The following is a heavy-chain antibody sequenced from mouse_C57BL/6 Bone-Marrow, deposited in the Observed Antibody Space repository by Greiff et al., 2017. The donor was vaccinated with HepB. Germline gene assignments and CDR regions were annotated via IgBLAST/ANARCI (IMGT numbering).Heavy chain of an antibody. J-gene: IGHJ2*01. Sequence: EVQLQESGGGLVKPGGSLKLSCAASGFTFSSYAMSWVRQTPEKRLEWVATISDGGSYTYYPDNVKGRFTISRDNAKNNLYLQMSHLKSEDTAMYYCARDFTTGYYFDDWGQGTTLTVSS. CDR2: ISDGGSYT. D-gene: IGHD1-1*01. CDR1: GFTFSSYA. CDR3: ARDFTTGYYFDD. V-gene: IGHV5-4*01.